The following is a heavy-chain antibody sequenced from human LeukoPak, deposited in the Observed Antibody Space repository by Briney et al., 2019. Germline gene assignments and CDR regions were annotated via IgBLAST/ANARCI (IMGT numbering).Heavy chain of an antibody. Sequence: PSETLSLTCTVSGGSISSHYWSWLRQPPGKGLEWIGYIYYSGSTNYNPSLKSRVTISVDTSKNQFSLKLSSVTAADTAVYYCASNTYYDFWSGYYTGNHYYYYMDVWGKGTTVTVSS. CDR1: GGSISSHY. CDR3: ASNTYYDFWSGYYTGNHYYYYMDV. J-gene: IGHJ6*03. V-gene: IGHV4-59*11. D-gene: IGHD3-3*01. CDR2: IYYSGST.